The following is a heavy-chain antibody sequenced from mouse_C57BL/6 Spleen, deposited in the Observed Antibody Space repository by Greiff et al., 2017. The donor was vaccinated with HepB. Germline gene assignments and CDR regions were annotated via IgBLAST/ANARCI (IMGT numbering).Heavy chain of an antibody. V-gene: IGHV1-26*01. J-gene: IGHJ2*01. D-gene: IGHD2-14*01. CDR2: INPNNGGT. CDR3: ASIGVFDY. Sequence: EVQLQQSGPELVKPGASVKISCKASGYTFTDYYMNWVKQSHGKSLEWIGDINPNNGGTSYNQKFKGKATLTVAKSSSTAYMELRSLTSEDSAVYYCASIGVFDYWGQGTTLTVSS. CDR1: GYTFTDYY.